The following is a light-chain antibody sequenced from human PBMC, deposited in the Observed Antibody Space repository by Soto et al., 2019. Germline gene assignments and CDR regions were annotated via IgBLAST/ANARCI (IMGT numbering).Light chain of an antibody. J-gene: IGKJ1*01. CDR1: QSVDSH. V-gene: IGKV3-15*01. CDR2: GAS. CDR3: QQYNNWPPWT. Sequence: ENVLTQSPATLSLSPGERATLSCRASQSVDSHLAWYQQKPGQAPRLLIYGASTRATGIPARFSGSGSGTEFTLSISSLQPEDSAVYYCQQYNNWPPWTFGQGTKVDI.